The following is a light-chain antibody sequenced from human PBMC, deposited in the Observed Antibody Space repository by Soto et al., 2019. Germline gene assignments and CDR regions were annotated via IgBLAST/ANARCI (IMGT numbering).Light chain of an antibody. V-gene: IGKV3-15*01. CDR2: GAS. CDR1: QRVSSN. CDR3: QQYNKWPT. Sequence: EIVMTQSPATLSVSPGERATLSCRASQRVSSNLAWYQQKPGQAPRLLIYGASTRATGIPARFSGSGCGTEFTLTISSLQSEDFAVYYCQQYNKWPTFGQGTRVEIK. J-gene: IGKJ5*01.